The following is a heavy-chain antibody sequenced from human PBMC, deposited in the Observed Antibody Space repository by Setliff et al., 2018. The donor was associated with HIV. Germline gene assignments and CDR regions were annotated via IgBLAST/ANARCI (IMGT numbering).Heavy chain of an antibody. CDR3: ASRVYYYDSNNFLREEGFDP. CDR2: IHYNEKT. Sequence: SETLSLTCTVSGGSASNSRYYWAWIRQPPGKGLEYIGSIHYNEKTYYNPSLKSRVTISIDTSKNQFSLNLTSVTAADTAVYFCASRVYYYDSNNFLREEGFDPWGQGTLVTVSS. J-gene: IGHJ5*02. CDR1: GGSASNSRYY. D-gene: IGHD3-22*01. V-gene: IGHV4-39*01.